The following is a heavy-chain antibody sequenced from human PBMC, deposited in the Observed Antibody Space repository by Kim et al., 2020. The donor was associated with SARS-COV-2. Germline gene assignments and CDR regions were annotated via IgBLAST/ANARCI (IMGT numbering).Heavy chain of an antibody. V-gene: IGHV3-30*02. CDR3: AKDDGYNYYYYMDV. D-gene: IGHD5-12*01. Sequence: ADSVQGRFTISRDNSKNTLYLQMNSLRAEDTAVYYCAKDDGYNYYYYMDVWGKGTTVTVSS. J-gene: IGHJ6*03.